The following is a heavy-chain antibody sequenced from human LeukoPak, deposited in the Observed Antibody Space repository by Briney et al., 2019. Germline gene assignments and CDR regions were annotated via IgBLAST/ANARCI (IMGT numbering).Heavy chain of an antibody. CDR2: MSPESGHT. CDR3: ARTYYYDSGGDNWFDP. D-gene: IGHD3-10*01. J-gene: IGHJ5*02. CDR1: GYAFTSFD. V-gene: IGHV1-8*01. Sequence: ASVKVSCKASGYAFTSFDINWVRQSTGQGLEWMGWMSPESGHTGYAQKFQGRVTMTRNTSISTAYMELSSLRSEDTAVYYCARTYYYDSGGDNWFDPWGQGTLVTVSS.